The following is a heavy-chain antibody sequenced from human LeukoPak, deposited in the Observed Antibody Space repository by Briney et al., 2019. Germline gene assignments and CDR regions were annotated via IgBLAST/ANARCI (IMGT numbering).Heavy chain of an antibody. CDR2: IYYSGCT. CDR3: ARDLGASSAHWFDP. D-gene: IGHD3-16*01. V-gene: IGHV4-59*01. CDR1: GGFISSCY. Sequence: SETLSLTCTVSGGFISSCYWSWIRQPPGKGLEEIGYIYYSGCTNLNPSLKSRVTISVDTSKNQFSLKLSSVTAADTAVYYCARDLGASSAHWFDPWGQGTLVTVSS. J-gene: IGHJ5*02.